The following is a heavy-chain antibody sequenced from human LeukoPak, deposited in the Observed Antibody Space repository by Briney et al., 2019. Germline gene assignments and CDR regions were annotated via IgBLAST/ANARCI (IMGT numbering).Heavy chain of an antibody. V-gene: IGHV1-18*04. D-gene: IGHD6-19*01. CDR2: ISAYNGNT. CDR3: ARQLSGWYYYYMDV. J-gene: IGHJ6*03. Sequence: SSVKVSCKASGYTFTSYYMHWVRQAPGQGLEWMGWISAYNGNTNYAQKLQGRVTMTTDTSTSTAYMELRSLRSDDTAVYYCARQLSGWYYYYMDVWGKGTTVTVSS. CDR1: GYTFTSYY.